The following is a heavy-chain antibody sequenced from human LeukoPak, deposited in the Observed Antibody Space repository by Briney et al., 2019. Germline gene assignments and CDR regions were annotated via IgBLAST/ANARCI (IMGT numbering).Heavy chain of an antibody. V-gene: IGHV3-23*01. D-gene: IGHD2-2*01. CDR1: GFTFSSYA. J-gene: IGHJ3*02. CDR3: ARDIKGQYQDAFDI. CDR2: ISGSGGST. Sequence: PGGSLRLSCAASGFTFSSYAMSWVRQAPGKGLEWVSAISGSGGSTYYADSVKGRFTISRGNAKNSVYLQMNSLRAEDTAVYYCARDIKGQYQDAFDIWGQGTMVTVSS.